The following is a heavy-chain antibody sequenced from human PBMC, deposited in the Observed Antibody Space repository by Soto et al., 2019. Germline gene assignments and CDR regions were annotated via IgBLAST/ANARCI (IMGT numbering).Heavy chain of an antibody. J-gene: IGHJ5*02. CDR1: GGTFSSYT. D-gene: IGHD1-26*01. V-gene: IGHV1-69*08. CDR2: IIPILGIA. CDR3: ARDGEWELLSWFDP. Sequence: QVQLVQSGAEVKKPGSLVKVSCKASGGTFSSYTISWVRQAPGQGLEWMGRIIPILGIANYAQKFQGRVTITADKSTSTAYMELSSLRSEDTAVYYCARDGEWELLSWFDPWGQGTLVTVSS.